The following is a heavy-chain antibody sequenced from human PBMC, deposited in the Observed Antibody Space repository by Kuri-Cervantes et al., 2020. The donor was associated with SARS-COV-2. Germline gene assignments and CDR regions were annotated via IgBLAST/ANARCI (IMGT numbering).Heavy chain of an antibody. CDR1: GYTFTSYG. CDR2: INPNSGGT. V-gene: IGHV1-2*02. CDR3: ARGPTFPYYYYMDV. Sequence: ASVKVSCKASGYTFTSYGISWVRQAPGQGLEWMGWINPNSGGTNYAQKFQGRVTMTRDTSISTAYMELSSLRSEDTAVYYCARGPTFPYYYYMDVWGKGTTVTVSS. J-gene: IGHJ6*03.